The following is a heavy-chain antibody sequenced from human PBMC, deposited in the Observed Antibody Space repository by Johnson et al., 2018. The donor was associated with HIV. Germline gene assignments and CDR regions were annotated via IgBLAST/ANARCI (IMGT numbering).Heavy chain of an antibody. CDR3: TTDWEYYYGSGKLDAFDM. V-gene: IGHV3-9*01. D-gene: IGHD3-10*01. CDR1: GFTFDDYA. CDR2: ISWNSGSI. Sequence: VQLVESGGGLVQPGRSLRLSCAASGFTFDDYAMHWVRQAPGKGLEWVSGISWNSGSIGYADSVKGRFTISRDNAKNSLYLQMNSLRAEDTAVYYCTTDWEYYYGSGKLDAFDMWGQGTMVTVSS. J-gene: IGHJ3*02.